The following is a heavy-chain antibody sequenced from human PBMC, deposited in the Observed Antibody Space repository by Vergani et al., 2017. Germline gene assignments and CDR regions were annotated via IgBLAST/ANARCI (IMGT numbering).Heavy chain of an antibody. CDR3: AQQYFVSGNYLFDY. J-gene: IGHJ4*02. V-gene: IGHV3-30*02. CDR2: IRSDESRR. Sequence: QVQLVESGGGVVQPGGSLRLSCAASGFTFNSYGMHWVRQAPGKGLEWVALIRSDESRRYYVDSMEGPFTISRDNSKNRLFLQMNNLRTENTAIYYCAQQYFVSGNYLFDYWGKGTLVTFS. D-gene: IGHD3-10*01. CDR1: GFTFNSYG.